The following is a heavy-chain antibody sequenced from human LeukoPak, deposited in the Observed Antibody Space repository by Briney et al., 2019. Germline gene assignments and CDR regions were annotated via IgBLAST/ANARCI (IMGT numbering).Heavy chain of an antibody. D-gene: IGHD1-14*01. CDR2: IYYSGST. CDR1: GGSISSGGYY. Sequence: KPSETLSLTCTVSGGSISSGGYYWSWIRQHPGKGLEWIGYIYYSGSTYYNPSLKSRVTISVDTSKNQFSLKLSSVTAADTAVYYCARKSAARIYYFDYWGQGTLVTVSS. V-gene: IGHV4-31*03. J-gene: IGHJ4*02. CDR3: ARKSAARIYYFDY.